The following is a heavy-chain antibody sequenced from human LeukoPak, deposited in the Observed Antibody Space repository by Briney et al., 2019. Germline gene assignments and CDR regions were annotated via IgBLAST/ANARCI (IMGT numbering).Heavy chain of an antibody. CDR3: ARTIASGWYYFDY. J-gene: IGHJ4*02. D-gene: IGHD6-19*01. V-gene: IGHV4-59*12. Sequence: SEILSLTCTVSGGSISSYYWSWIRQPPGKGLEWIGYIYYSGSTNYNPSLKSRVTISVDTSKNQFSLKLSSVTAADTAVYYRARTIASGWYYFDYWGQGTLVTVSS. CDR1: GGSISSYY. CDR2: IYYSGST.